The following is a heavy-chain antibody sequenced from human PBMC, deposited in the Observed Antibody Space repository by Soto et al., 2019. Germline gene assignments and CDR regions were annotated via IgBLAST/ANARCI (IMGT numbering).Heavy chain of an antibody. V-gene: IGHV1-18*04. Sequence: GASVKVSCKASGYTFTSYGISWVRQAPGQGLEWMRWISAYNGNTNYAQKLQGRVTMTTDTSTSTAYMELRSLRSDDTAVYYCARGGPIEWEALGAFDIWGQGTMVTVSS. CDR1: GYTFTSYG. CDR2: ISAYNGNT. CDR3: ARGGPIEWEALGAFDI. J-gene: IGHJ3*02. D-gene: IGHD1-26*01.